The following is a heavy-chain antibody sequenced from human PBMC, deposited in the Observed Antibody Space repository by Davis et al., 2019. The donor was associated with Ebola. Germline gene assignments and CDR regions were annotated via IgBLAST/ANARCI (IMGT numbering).Heavy chain of an antibody. CDR2: ISYDGSNK. Sequence: GESLKISCAASGFTFSSYGMHWVRQAPGKGLEWVAVISYDGSNKYYADSVKGRFTISRDNSKNTLYLQMNSLRAEDTAVYYCAKDLRAMVRGVISTYWGQGTLVTVSS. CDR1: GFTFSSYG. CDR3: AKDLRAMVRGVISTY. D-gene: IGHD3-10*01. J-gene: IGHJ4*02. V-gene: IGHV3-30*18.